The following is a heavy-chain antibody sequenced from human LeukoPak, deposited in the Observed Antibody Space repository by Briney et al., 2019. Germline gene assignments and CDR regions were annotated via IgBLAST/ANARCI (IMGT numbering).Heavy chain of an antibody. Sequence: GGSLRLSCAASGFTFSSYWMSWVRQAPGKGLEWVANVKQDGSEKYYVDSVKGRFTISRDNSKNTLHLQMNSLRAEDTAVYYCATQPDIVPMVYSYYFDYWGQGTLVTVSS. V-gene: IGHV3-7*01. CDR2: VKQDGSEK. J-gene: IGHJ4*02. CDR1: GFTFSSYW. D-gene: IGHD2-8*01. CDR3: ATQPDIVPMVYSYYFDY.